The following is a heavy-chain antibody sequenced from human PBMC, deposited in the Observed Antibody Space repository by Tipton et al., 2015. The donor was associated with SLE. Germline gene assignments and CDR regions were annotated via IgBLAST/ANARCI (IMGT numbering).Heavy chain of an antibody. CDR1: GDSITSYY. V-gene: IGHV4-59*01. CDR3: ARLNDATAIASFDY. D-gene: IGHD2-21*02. CDR2: IYYNGHT. Sequence: LRLSCTVSGDSITSYYWNWIRQPPGKGLEWIGYIYYNGHTNYSPSLKGRVTLSVDTSKNQFSLTLSSVTAADTAVYYCARLNDATAIASFDYWGQGNLVTVSS. J-gene: IGHJ4*02.